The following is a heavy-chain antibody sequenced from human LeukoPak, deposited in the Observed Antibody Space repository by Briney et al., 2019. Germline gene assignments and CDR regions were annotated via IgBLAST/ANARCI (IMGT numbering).Heavy chain of an antibody. V-gene: IGHV3-74*01. Sequence: PGGSLRLSWAVSGFTFSSYYMHWVRQTPGKGLVWVSRISSDGSNTNYADSVKGRFTISRDNAKNTLYLQMNSLRAEDTAVYYCIRVPYWGQGALVTVSS. J-gene: IGHJ4*02. CDR3: IRVPY. CDR2: ISSDGSNT. CDR1: GFTFSSYY.